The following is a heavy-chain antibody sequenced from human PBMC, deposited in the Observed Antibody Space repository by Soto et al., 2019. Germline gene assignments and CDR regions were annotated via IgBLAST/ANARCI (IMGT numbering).Heavy chain of an antibody. CDR2: ISGSGGST. V-gene: IGHV3-23*01. J-gene: IGHJ4*02. CDR3: AKAWYYDYIWGSYRYAHFFDY. CDR1: GFTFSSYA. D-gene: IGHD3-16*02. Sequence: ESGGGLVQPGGSLRLSCAASGFTFSSYAMSWVRQAPGKGLEWVSAISGSGGSTYYADSVKGRFTISRDNSKNTLYLQMNSLRAEDTAVYYCAKAWYYDYIWGSYRYAHFFDYWGQGTLVTVSS.